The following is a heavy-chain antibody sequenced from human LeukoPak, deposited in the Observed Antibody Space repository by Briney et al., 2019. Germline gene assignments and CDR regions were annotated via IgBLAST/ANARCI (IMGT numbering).Heavy chain of an antibody. CDR1: GGSISSSSYY. CDR2: TYYSGST. J-gene: IGHJ4*02. D-gene: IGHD6-19*01. CDR3: ARVRYSSGWLLDY. V-gene: IGHV4-39*07. Sequence: SETLSLTCTVSGGSISSSSYYWGWIRQPPGKGLEWIGTTYYSGSTYYNPSLKSRVTISVDTSKNQFSLKMSSVTAADTAVYYCARVRYSSGWLLDYWGQGTLVTVSS.